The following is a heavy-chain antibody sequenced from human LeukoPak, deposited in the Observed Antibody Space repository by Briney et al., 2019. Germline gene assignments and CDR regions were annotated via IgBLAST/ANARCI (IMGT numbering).Heavy chain of an antibody. CDR2: ISYDGNHI. CDR3: ARCGGDCYTSTQGFDY. D-gene: IGHD2-21*02. CDR1: GFTFSSYA. J-gene: IGHJ4*02. Sequence: GGSLRLSCAASGFTFSSYAMHWFRQAPGKGLEWVAVISYDGNHIFYADSVKGRFTISRDNSKNTLYLQMNSLTTEDTAVYYCARCGGDCYTSTQGFDYWGQGTLVTVSS. V-gene: IGHV3-30*04.